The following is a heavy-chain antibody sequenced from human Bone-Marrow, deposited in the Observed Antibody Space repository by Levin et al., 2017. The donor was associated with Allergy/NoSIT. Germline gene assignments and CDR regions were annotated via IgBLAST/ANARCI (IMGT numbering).Heavy chain of an antibody. CDR2: INSDASST. CDR3: ARVGRYDTNNFYRWWGAFDI. CDR1: GFTFNMYW. Sequence: GASVKVSCAASGFTFNMYWMHWVRQVPGKGLVWVSRINSDASSTSYADSVKGRFSISRDNAKNTVYLQMNSLRAEDTAVYYCARVGRYDTNNFYRWWGAFDIWGQGTKVTVSS. V-gene: IGHV3-74*01. J-gene: IGHJ3*02. D-gene: IGHD3-22*01.